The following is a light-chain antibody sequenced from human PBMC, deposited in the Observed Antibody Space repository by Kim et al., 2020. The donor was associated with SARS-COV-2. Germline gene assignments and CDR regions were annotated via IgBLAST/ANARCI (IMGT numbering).Light chain of an antibody. CDR3: QAWASSTRV. CDR1: KLGDKY. Sequence: SYELTQPPSVSVSPGQTASITCSGDKLGDKYANWYQQRPAQSPVLVIYQNTNRPSGLPERFSGSNSGNTATLTISETQAMNEVDYSCQAWASSTRVFGTG. CDR2: QNT. V-gene: IGLV3-1*01. J-gene: IGLJ1*01.